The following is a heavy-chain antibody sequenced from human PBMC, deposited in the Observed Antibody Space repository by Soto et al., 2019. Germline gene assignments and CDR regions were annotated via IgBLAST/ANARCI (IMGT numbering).Heavy chain of an antibody. D-gene: IGHD3-3*01. CDR2: ISYDASDK. CDR3: ERDGDYGGYHFWSGSNWFDP. V-gene: IGHV3-30-3*01. Sequence: GGSLRLSCAASGFTFSSYAMQWVRQSPGKGLEWGAVISYDASDKYYADSGKGRFTMSRDNSKNTLYLQMNSLRGEDTAVYYCERDGDYGGYHFWSGSNWFDPWGQGT. J-gene: IGHJ5*02. CDR1: GFTFSSYA.